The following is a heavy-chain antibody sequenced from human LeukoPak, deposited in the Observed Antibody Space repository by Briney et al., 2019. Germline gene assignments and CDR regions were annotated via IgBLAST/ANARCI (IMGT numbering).Heavy chain of an antibody. CDR3: GRGGELDFDY. D-gene: IGHD1-26*01. CDR1: GGTFSSYT. CDR2: IIPILGIA. V-gene: IGHV1-69*02. Sequence: GASVKVSCKASGGTFSSYTISWVRQAPGQGREWMGRIIPILGIANYAQKFQGRVTITADKSTSTAYMELSSLRSEDTAVYYCGRGGELDFDYWGQGTLVTVSS. J-gene: IGHJ4*02.